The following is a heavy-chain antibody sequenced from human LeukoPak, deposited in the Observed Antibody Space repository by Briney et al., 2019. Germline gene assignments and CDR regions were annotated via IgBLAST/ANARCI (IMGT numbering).Heavy chain of an antibody. D-gene: IGHD4-23*01. CDR2: FDPEDGET. J-gene: IGHJ4*02. Sequence: ASVKVSCKVSRYTLTELSMHWVRQAPGKGLEWMGGFDPEDGETIYAQKFQGRVTMTEDTSTDTAYMELSSLRSEDTAVYYCATVATVVTPYYLDYWGRGTLVTVSS. CDR1: RYTLTELS. V-gene: IGHV1-24*01. CDR3: ATVATVVTPYYLDY.